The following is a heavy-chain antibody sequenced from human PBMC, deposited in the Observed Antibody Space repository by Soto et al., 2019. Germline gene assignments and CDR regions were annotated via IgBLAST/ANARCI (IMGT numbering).Heavy chain of an antibody. J-gene: IGHJ6*02. CDR2: INHSGST. V-gene: IGHV4-34*01. Sequence: EALSLTGAVYGGCFSGYYWSWIRQPPGKGLEWIGEINHSGSTNYNPSLKSRVTISVDTSKNQFSLKLSSVTAADTAVYYCERGYGSGRWYYYYGMDVWGQGNTVTVSS. CDR3: ERGYGSGRWYYYYGMDV. D-gene: IGHD3-10*01. CDR1: GGCFSGYY.